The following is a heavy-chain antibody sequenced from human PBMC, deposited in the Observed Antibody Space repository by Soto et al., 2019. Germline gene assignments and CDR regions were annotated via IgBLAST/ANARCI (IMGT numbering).Heavy chain of an antibody. Sequence: QGQLVQSGAEVKKPGASVKVSCKASGYTFTSYGISWVRQAPGQGLEWVGWTSAYNGNSNYAQKYHGRVTMNTDTVRVTMSTHTTTSKAYRERSSLRSHDTAVYYCARIADCSTTSCSFPSRFHIRVYYYYYGLDVGGQGTMVTVSS. CDR3: ARIADCSTTSCSFPSRFHIRVYYYYYGLDV. V-gene: IGHV1-18*01. J-gene: IGHJ6*02. D-gene: IGHD2-2*01. CDR1: GYTFTSYG. CDR2: TSAYNGNS.